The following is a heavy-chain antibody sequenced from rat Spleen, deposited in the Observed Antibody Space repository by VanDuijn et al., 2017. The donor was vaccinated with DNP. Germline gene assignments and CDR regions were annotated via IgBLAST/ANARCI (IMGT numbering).Heavy chain of an antibody. V-gene: IGHV2-27*01. CDR3: ARSTTVMSVDY. J-gene: IGHJ2*01. D-gene: IGHD1-1*01. CDR1: GFSLPSYH. CDR2: KQSGGTT. Sequence: QVQLKESGPGLVQPSQTLSLTCTVPGFSLPSYHVHWVRLPPGKGLEWMGRKQSGGTTDYNSALKSRLSISRDTSKSQVFLKVNSVQTEDTAMYFCARSTTVMSVDYWGQGVMVTVSS.